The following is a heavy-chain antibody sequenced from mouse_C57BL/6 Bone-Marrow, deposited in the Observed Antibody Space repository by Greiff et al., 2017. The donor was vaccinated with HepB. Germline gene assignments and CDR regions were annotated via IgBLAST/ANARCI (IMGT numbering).Heavy chain of an antibody. J-gene: IGHJ4*01. Sequence: QVQLQQPGAELVRPGSSVKLSCKASGYTFTSYWMHWVKQRPIQGLEWIGNIDPSDSETHYNQKFKDKATLTVDKSSSTTYMQLSSLTSEDSAVYYCARDYYYGNAMDYWGRGTSVTVSS. CDR3: ARDYYYGNAMDY. D-gene: IGHD1-1*01. V-gene: IGHV1-52*01. CDR2: IDPSDSET. CDR1: GYTFTSYW.